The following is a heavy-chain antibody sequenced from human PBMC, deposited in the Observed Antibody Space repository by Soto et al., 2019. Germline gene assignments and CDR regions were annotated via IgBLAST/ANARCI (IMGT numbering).Heavy chain of an antibody. CDR2: ISSNGGST. Sequence: EVQLVESGGGLVQPGGSLRLSCAASGFTFSSYAMHWVRQAPGKGLEYVSAISSNGGSTYYANSVKGRFTISRDNSKNTLYLQMGSLRAEDMAVYYCAREGAGPDTAAGPGGGFDYWGQGTLVTVSS. V-gene: IGHV3-64*01. J-gene: IGHJ4*02. D-gene: IGHD6-13*01. CDR1: GFTFSSYA. CDR3: AREGAGPDTAAGPGGGFDY.